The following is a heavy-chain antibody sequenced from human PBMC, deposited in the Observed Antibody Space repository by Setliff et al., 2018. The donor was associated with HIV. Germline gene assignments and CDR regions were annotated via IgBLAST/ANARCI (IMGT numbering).Heavy chain of an antibody. Sequence: GASVKVSCKASGYTFTDYFMHWVRQAPGQGLEWMGRINPKTGDTKYKQKFQGRVTMTRDASINTAYMELRSLTSDDTAVYYCASLATTRWDYWGRGTLVTVSS. J-gene: IGHJ4*02. CDR3: ASLATTRWDY. CDR2: INPKTGDT. V-gene: IGHV1-2*06. CDR1: GYTFTDYF. D-gene: IGHD2-15*01.